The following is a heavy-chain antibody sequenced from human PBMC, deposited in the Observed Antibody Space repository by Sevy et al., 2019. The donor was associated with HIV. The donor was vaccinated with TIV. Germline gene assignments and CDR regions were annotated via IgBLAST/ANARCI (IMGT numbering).Heavy chain of an antibody. D-gene: IGHD2-8*01. CDR1: GFTFSNAW. J-gene: IGHJ4*02. V-gene: IGHV3-15*01. CDR2: IKSKSEGGTT. CDR3: TNNRGYCIDGVCGEDFDS. Sequence: GGSLRLSCGASGFTFSNAWMTWVRQAPGKGLEWVGRIKSKSEGGTTDYAAPVKGRFTISRDDSKSTLYLQMNSLKSDATAVYYGTNNRGYCIDGVCGEDFDSWGQGTLVTVSS.